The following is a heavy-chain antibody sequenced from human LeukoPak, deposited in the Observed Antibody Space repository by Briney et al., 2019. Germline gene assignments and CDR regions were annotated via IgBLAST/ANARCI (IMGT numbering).Heavy chain of an antibody. Sequence: GASVKVSCKASGYTFTGYYIHWVRQAPGQGLEWMGWINPNTAGTNYAQKFLGRVTLTWDTSISTAYMELNRLTSDDTAVYYCATSAGDYRAGHYYYMGVWGKGTSVTVSS. CDR1: GYTFTGYY. D-gene: IGHD4-11*01. CDR2: INPNTAGT. V-gene: IGHV1-2*02. CDR3: ATSAGDYRAGHYYYMGV. J-gene: IGHJ6*03.